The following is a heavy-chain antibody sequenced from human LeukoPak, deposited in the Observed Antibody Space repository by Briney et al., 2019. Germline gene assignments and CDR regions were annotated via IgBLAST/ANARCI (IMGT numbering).Heavy chain of an antibody. V-gene: IGHV3-9*01. Sequence: PGRSLRLSCAASGFTFVDYAMHWVRQAPGKGLEWVSGISWNSGSIGYADSVKGRFTISRDNAKNSLYLQMNSLRAEDAALYYCAKANVDIVATMFDYWGQGTLVTVSS. CDR1: GFTFVDYA. J-gene: IGHJ4*02. D-gene: IGHD5-12*01. CDR2: ISWNSGSI. CDR3: AKANVDIVATMFDY.